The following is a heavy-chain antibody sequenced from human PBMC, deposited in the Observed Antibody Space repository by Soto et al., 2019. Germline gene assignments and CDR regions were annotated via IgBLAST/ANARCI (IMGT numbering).Heavy chain of an antibody. Sequence: GGSLRLSCAASGFTFDDYAMHWVRQAPGKGLEWVSGISWNSGSIGYADSVKGRVTISRDNAKNSLYLQMNSLRAEDTALYYCAKGLVAGDAFDIWGQGTMVTVSS. CDR1: GFTFDDYA. J-gene: IGHJ3*02. D-gene: IGHD6-19*01. CDR3: AKGLVAGDAFDI. V-gene: IGHV3-9*01. CDR2: ISWNSGSI.